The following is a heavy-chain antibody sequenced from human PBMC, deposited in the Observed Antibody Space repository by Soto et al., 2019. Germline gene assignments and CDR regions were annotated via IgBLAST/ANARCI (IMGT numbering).Heavy chain of an antibody. J-gene: IGHJ6*03. CDR3: ARTDFGSVYDYYNYMAV. D-gene: IGHD3-3*01. CDR1: GYTFTSYG. V-gene: IGHV1-69*10. CDR2: IIPMLGIT. Sequence: SVKVSCKASGYTFTSYGSIWVRQAPGQGLEWMGRIIPMLGITNYAQKFQGRVTITADKSTSTAYMELSSLRSEDTAVYYCARTDFGSVYDYYNYMAVGEKGTTVTVS.